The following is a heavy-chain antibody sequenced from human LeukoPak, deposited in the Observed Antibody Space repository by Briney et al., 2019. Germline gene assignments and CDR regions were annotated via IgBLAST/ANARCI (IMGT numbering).Heavy chain of an antibody. CDR1: GYTSTSYG. Sequence: ASVKVSCKASGYTSTSYGISWVRQAPGQGLEWMGWISAYNGNTNYAQKLQGRVTMTTDTSTSTAYMELRSLRSDDTAVYYCARDRDSSSWSTYGMDVWGQGTTVTVSS. CDR2: ISAYNGNT. V-gene: IGHV1-18*01. D-gene: IGHD6-13*01. CDR3: ARDRDSSSWSTYGMDV. J-gene: IGHJ6*02.